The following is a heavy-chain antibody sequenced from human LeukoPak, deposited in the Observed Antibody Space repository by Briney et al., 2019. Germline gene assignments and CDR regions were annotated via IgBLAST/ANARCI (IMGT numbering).Heavy chain of an antibody. Sequence: ETLSLTCPVSGGSISSYYWSWIRQPAGKGLEWIGRIYTSGSTNYNPSLKSRVTISVDTSKNQFSLKLSSVTAADTAVYYCARDLPHYYYDSSGYPGGDFDYWGQGTLVTVSS. J-gene: IGHJ4*02. CDR3: ARDLPHYYYDSSGYPGGDFDY. D-gene: IGHD3-22*01. CDR1: GGSISSYY. CDR2: IYTSGST. V-gene: IGHV4-4*07.